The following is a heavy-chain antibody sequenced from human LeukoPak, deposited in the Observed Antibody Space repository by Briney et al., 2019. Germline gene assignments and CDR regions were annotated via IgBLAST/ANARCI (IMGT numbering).Heavy chain of an antibody. CDR3: ARRRGSSSIAARRGQRRGDFDY. CDR2: INHSGST. Sequence: SETLSLTCTVSGGSISSGGYYWSWIRQPPGKGLEWIGEINHSGSTNYNLSLKSRVTISVDTSKNQFSLKLSSVTAADTAVYYCARRRGSSSIAARRGQRRGDFDYWGQGTLVTVSS. V-gene: IGHV4-61*08. CDR1: GGSISSGGYY. D-gene: IGHD6-6*01. J-gene: IGHJ4*02.